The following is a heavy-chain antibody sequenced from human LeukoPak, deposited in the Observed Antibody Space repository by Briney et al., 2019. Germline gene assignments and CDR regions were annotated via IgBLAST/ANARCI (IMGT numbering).Heavy chain of an antibody. CDR3: ANLDCSSTSCSDY. CDR2: ISSSSII. D-gene: IGHD2-2*01. CDR1: GFIFSSYE. Sequence: GGSLRLSCAASGFIFSSYEMNWVRQAPGKGLEWVSYISSSSIIYYADSVKGRFTISRDNPRNSVSLQMNSLRAEDTAVYYCANLDCSSTSCSDYWGQGTLVTVSS. J-gene: IGHJ4*02. V-gene: IGHV3-48*03.